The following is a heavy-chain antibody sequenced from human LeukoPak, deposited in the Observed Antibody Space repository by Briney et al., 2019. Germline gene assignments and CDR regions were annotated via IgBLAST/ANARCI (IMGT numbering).Heavy chain of an antibody. Sequence: GESLQISCKGSGYSFTSYWIGWVRQMPGKGLEWMGIIYPGDSDTRYSPSFQGQVTISADKSISTAYLQWSSLKASDTAMYYCARQSPHYYDSSGFPDYWGQGTLVTVSS. D-gene: IGHD3-22*01. CDR1: GYSFTSYW. J-gene: IGHJ4*02. CDR2: IYPGDSDT. CDR3: ARQSPHYYDSSGFPDY. V-gene: IGHV5-51*01.